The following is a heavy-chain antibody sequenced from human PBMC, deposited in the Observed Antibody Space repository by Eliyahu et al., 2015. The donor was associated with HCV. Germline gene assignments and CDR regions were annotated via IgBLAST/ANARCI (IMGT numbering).Heavy chain of an antibody. CDR1: GXSIIXATYT. V-gene: IGHV4-39*01. D-gene: IGHD3-9*01. CDR3: ARLPTGYPNWFDT. CDR2: ISSSGXT. J-gene: IGHJ5*02. Sequence: QLQLQESGPGLVKPSEPLSLXCGVPGXSIIXATYTWGWIRXPPGKGLQXIGTISSSGXTYYNPSLKSRVTISVDTSKNQFSLRLTSVTAEDTAVYYCARLPTGYPNWFDTWGQGTLVTVSS.